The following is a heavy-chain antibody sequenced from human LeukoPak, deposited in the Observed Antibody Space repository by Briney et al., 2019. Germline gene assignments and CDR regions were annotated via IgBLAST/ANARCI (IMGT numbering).Heavy chain of an antibody. J-gene: IGHJ6*03. D-gene: IGHD3-3*01. CDR2: ISYDGSNK. V-gene: IGHV3-30*18. CDR3: AKDGALLRFLEPYYMDV. CDR1: GFTFSSYG. Sequence: GGSLRLSCAASGFTFSSYGIHWVRQAPGKGLEWVAAISYDGSNKDHADSVKGRFTISRDNSKNTLYLKITSLRAEATAVYYCAKDGALLRFLEPYYMDVWGKGTTVTVSS.